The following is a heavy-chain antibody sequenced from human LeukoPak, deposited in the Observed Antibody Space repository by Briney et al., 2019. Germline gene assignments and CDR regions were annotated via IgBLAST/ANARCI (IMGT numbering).Heavy chain of an antibody. V-gene: IGHV3-23*01. J-gene: IGHJ4*02. CDR1: GFTFSSYA. CDR2: ISGSGGST. Sequence: PGGSLRLSWAASGFTFSSYAMSWVRQAPGKGLEWVSAISGSGGSTYYADSVKGRFTISRDNSKNTLYLQMNSLRAEDTAVYYCAKPGSSSWSGFDYWGQGTLVTVSS. D-gene: IGHD6-13*01. CDR3: AKPGSSSWSGFDY.